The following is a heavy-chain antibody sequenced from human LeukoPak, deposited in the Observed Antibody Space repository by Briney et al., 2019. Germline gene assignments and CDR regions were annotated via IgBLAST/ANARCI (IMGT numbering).Heavy chain of an antibody. CDR1: GGSISSGDYY. CDR3: ARVSSSGYYYGDLDY. CDR2: IYYSGST. J-gene: IGHJ4*02. Sequence: SETLSLTCTVSGGSISSGDYYWSWIRQPPGKSLEWIGYIYYSGSTYYNPSLKSRVTISVDTSKNQFSLKLSSVTAADTAVYYCARVSSSGYYYGDLDYWGQGFLVTVSS. V-gene: IGHV4-30-4*01. D-gene: IGHD3-22*01.